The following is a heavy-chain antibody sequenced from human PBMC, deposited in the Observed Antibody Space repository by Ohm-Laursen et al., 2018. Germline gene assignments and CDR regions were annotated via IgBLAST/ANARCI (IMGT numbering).Heavy chain of an antibody. CDR1: GDSISSYF. V-gene: IGHV4-59*01. CDR2: IYDSGST. J-gene: IGHJ4*02. Sequence: SQTLSLTCTVSGDSISSYFWSWIRQPPGKGLEWIGYIYDSGSTNYNPSLKSRVTISVDTSKNQFSLKLTSVTAADTAVYYCARGPRGYSYGSDYWGQGTLVTVSS. D-gene: IGHD5-18*01. CDR3: ARGPRGYSYGSDY.